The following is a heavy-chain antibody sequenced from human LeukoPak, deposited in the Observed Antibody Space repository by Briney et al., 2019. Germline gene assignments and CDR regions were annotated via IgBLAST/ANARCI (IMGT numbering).Heavy chain of an antibody. Sequence: GASVKVSCKSSGYTFTGDYMHWVRQAPGQGLEWMGWINPNSGATDYAQKFQGRLIMTRDTSISTAYMELSRLRSDDTAVYYCAKDNGEGYSSYHHWGQGTLVTVSS. CDR1: GYTFTGDY. J-gene: IGHJ1*01. CDR3: AKDNGEGYSSYHH. CDR2: INPNSGAT. D-gene: IGHD2-15*01. V-gene: IGHV1-2*02.